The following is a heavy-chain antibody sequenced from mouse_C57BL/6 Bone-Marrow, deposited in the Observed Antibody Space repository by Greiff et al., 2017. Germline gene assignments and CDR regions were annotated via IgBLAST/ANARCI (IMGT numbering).Heavy chain of an antibody. CDR3: TRSLIYYGTNY. Sequence: EVKLVESGAELVKPGASVKLSCTASGFNIKDYYIHWVKQRTEQGLGWIGRIDPEDGETKYAPKFQDKATITADTSSNTAYLQLSSLTSEDTAVYYCTRSLIYYGTNYWGQGTTLTVSS. D-gene: IGHD1-1*01. CDR2: IDPEDGET. CDR1: GFNIKDYY. J-gene: IGHJ2*01. V-gene: IGHV14-2*01.